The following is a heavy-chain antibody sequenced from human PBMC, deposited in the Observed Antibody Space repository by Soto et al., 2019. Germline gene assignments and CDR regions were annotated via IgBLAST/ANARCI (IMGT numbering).Heavy chain of an antibody. CDR1: GGSTSSDNY. D-gene: IGHD5-12*01. CDR3: AKSPGGLDGYNSDYYGMDV. Sequence: QVQLQESGPGLVKPSQTLSLTCTVSGGSTSSDNYWSWIRQPPGKGLEWIGHIYYSGNTDYNPSLKSRLAISIDTSKNQFSLKLSSVTAADTAVYFCAKSPGGLDGYNSDYYGMDVWGQGTTVTVSS. CDR2: IYYSGNT. V-gene: IGHV4-30-4*01. J-gene: IGHJ6*02.